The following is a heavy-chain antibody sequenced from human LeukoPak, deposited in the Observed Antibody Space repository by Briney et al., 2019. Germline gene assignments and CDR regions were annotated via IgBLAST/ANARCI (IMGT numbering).Heavy chain of an antibody. Sequence: SETLSLTCTVSGGSISSYSWSWIRQPPGKGLEWIGYIYHSGSTYYNPSLKSRVTISVDRSKNQFSLKLSSVTAADTAVYYCARIYYYGSGSYWIYFDYWGQGTLVTVSS. J-gene: IGHJ4*02. CDR2: IYHSGST. CDR3: ARIYYYGSGSYWIYFDY. D-gene: IGHD3-10*01. CDR1: GGSISSYS. V-gene: IGHV4-30-2*01.